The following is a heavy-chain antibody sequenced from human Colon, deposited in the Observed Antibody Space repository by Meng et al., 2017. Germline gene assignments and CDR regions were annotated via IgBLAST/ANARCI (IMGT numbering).Heavy chain of an antibody. CDR1: GGSFSGYY. CDR3: ARERLSSGWYGGRWFDP. V-gene: IGHV4-34*01. Sequence: QVPVQQWGARLLKPSETLSLTCAVYGGSFSGYYWSWIRQPPGKGLEWIGEINHSGSTNYNPSLKSRVTISVDTSKNQFSLKLSSVTAADTAVYYCARERLSSGWYGGRWFDPWGQGTLVTVSS. J-gene: IGHJ5*02. D-gene: IGHD6-19*01. CDR2: INHSGST.